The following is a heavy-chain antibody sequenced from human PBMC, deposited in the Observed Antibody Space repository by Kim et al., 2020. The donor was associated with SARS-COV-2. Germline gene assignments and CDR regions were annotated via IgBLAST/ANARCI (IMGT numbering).Heavy chain of an antibody. CDR3: TTNRKSTMITSDY. Sequence: YAASVKGRFTISRDDSKSIAYLQMNSLKTEDTAVYYCTTNRKSTMITSDYWGQGTLVTVSS. J-gene: IGHJ4*02. V-gene: IGHV3-49*02. D-gene: IGHD3-16*01.